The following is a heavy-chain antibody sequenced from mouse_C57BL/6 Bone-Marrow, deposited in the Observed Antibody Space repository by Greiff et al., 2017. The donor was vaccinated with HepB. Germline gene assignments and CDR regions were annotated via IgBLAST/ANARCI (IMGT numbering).Heavy chain of an antibody. J-gene: IGHJ3*01. CDR1: GYTFTDYY. CDR3: ARKAVTGTFEFAY. D-gene: IGHD4-1*01. CDR2: INPNNGGT. V-gene: IGHV1-26*01. Sequence: EVQLQQSGPELVKPGASVKISCKASGYTFTDYYMNWVKQSHGKSLEWIGDINPNNGGTSYNQKFKGKATLTVDKSSSTAYMELRSLTSEDSAVYYCARKAVTGTFEFAYWGQGTLVTVSA.